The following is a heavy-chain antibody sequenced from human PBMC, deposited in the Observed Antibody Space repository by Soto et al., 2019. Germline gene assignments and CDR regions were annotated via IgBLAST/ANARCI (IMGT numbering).Heavy chain of an antibody. D-gene: IGHD3-22*01. CDR3: ARSRYYYDSSGYRNPYYFDY. CDR1: GGSFSGYY. J-gene: IGHJ4*02. CDR2: INHSGST. V-gene: IGHV4-34*01. Sequence: PSETLSLTCAVYGGSFSGYYWSWIRQPPGKGLEWIGEINHSGSTNYNPSLKSRVTISVDTSKNQFSLKLSSVTAADTAVYYCARSRYYYDSSGYRNPYYFDYWGQGTLVTVSS.